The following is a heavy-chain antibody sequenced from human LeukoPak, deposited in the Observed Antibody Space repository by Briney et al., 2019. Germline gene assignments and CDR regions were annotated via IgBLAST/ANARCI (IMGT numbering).Heavy chain of an antibody. J-gene: IGHJ4*02. V-gene: IGHV3-23*01. CDR1: GFPFSSYA. CDR3: ATDDANFRGRSFHPCTL. CDR2: ITDTGDAT. Sequence: PGGSLRLSCAASGFPFSSYAMSWVRQTPGKGLQWVSTITDTGDATYYADSVKGRFTISRDNSRNTLYLQMDSLRAEDAAVYHCATDDANFRGRSFHPCTLGGRGTGVSVSS. D-gene: IGHD2-15*01.